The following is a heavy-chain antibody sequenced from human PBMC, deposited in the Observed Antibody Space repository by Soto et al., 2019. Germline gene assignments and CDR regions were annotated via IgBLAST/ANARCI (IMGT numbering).Heavy chain of an antibody. CDR3: ARSNDPGHYYDSSGFSSLDY. D-gene: IGHD3-22*01. J-gene: IGHJ4*02. CDR1: GGTFSSYA. V-gene: IGHV1-69*13. CDR2: IIPIFGTA. Sequence: ASVKVSCKASGGTFSSYAISWVRQAPGQGLEWMGGIIPIFGTANYAQKFQGRVTITADESTSTAYMELSSLRSEDTAVYYCARSNDPGHYYDSSGFSSLDYWGQGTLVTVSS.